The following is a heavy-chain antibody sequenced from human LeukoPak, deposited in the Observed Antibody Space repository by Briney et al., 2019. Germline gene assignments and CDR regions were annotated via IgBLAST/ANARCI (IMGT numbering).Heavy chain of an antibody. CDR3: TTVGLYRGSAWQTFDY. CDR1: GYSLSDLS. Sequence: ASVKVSCRVSGYSLSDLSIHWVRHVPGKGLEWMGGFEPEDGKRIYAQKFQGRVTMTEDTSTDTAYMELSSLRFEDTAIYYCTTVGLYRGSAWQTFDYWGQGTLVTVSS. CDR2: FEPEDGKR. J-gene: IGHJ4*02. V-gene: IGHV1-24*01. D-gene: IGHD6-19*01.